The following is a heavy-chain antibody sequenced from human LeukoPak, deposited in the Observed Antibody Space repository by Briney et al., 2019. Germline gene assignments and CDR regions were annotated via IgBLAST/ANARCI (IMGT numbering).Heavy chain of an antibody. CDR1: GGSVSSGSYY. CDR2: IYYSGST. V-gene: IGHV4-61*01. CDR3: ARGYCSSTSCYEGGYYFDY. D-gene: IGHD2-2*01. J-gene: IGHJ4*02. Sequence: SETLSLTCTVPGGSVSSGSYYWSWIRQPPGKGLEWIGYIYYSGSTNYNPSLKSRVTISVDTSKNQFSLKLSSVTAADTAVYYCARGYCSSTSCYEGGYYFDYWGQGTLVTVSS.